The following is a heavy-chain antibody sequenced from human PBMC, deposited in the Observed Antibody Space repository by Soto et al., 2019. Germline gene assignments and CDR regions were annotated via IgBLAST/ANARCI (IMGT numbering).Heavy chain of an antibody. J-gene: IGHJ6*02. CDR3: ARQVAAAVPYYYYGMDV. CDR2: IYPGDSDT. CDR1: GYSFTSYW. V-gene: IGHV5-51*01. Sequence: PGESLKISCKGSGYSFTSYWIGWVRQMPGKSLEWMGIIYPGDSDTRYSPSFQGQVTISADKSISTAYLQWSSLKASDTAMYYCARQVAAAVPYYYYGMDVWGQGTTVTVSS. D-gene: IGHD6-13*01.